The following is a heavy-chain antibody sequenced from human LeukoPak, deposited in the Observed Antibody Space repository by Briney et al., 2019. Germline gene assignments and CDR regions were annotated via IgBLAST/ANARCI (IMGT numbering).Heavy chain of an antibody. J-gene: IGHJ4*02. CDR1: GYTFTSYG. CDR3: ARDFWNVVGWGRHYYFDY. Sequence: GASVKVSCKASGYTFTSYGISWVRQAPGQGLEWMGWISAYNGNTNYAQKLQGRVTMTTDTSTSTAYMELRSLRSDDTAVYYCARDFWNVVGWGRHYYFDYWGQGTLVTVSP. V-gene: IGHV1-18*01. D-gene: IGHD1-1*01. CDR2: ISAYNGNT.